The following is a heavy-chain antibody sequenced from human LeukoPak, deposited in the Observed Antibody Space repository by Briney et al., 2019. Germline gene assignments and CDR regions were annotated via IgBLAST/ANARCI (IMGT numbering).Heavy chain of an antibody. V-gene: IGHV4-59*12. J-gene: IGHJ5*02. CDR2: IYFSGST. D-gene: IGHD3-16*02. CDR1: GGFIGSYY. Sequence: KTSETLSLTCTVSGGFIGSYYWNWIRQPPGKGLEWIGNIYFSGSTNYNPSLKSRVTISVDTSKNQFSLKLSSVTAADTAVYYCARGYDYVWGSYRYMPKRWFDPWGQGTLVTVSS. CDR3: ARGYDYVWGSYRYMPKRWFDP.